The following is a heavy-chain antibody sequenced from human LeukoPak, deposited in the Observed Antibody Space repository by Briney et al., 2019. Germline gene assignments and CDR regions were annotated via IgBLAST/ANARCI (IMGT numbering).Heavy chain of an antibody. CDR2: MNPNSGGA. Sequence: ASVKVSCKASAYTFTDYYIHWVRQAPGQGLEWMGRMNPNSGGADYAPKFPGRVSMTRETSIKTAYVELTRLQSDDTAMYYCARVAYGNSATHFDYWGQGTLVTVSS. CDR1: AYTFTDYY. D-gene: IGHD4-23*01. CDR3: ARVAYGNSATHFDY. J-gene: IGHJ4*02. V-gene: IGHV1-2*06.